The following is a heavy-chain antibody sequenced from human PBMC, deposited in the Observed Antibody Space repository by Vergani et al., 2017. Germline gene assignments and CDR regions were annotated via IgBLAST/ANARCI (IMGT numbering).Heavy chain of an antibody. CDR3: AKPRTYDSSGYELDY. CDR2: ISGSGGST. J-gene: IGHJ4*02. D-gene: IGHD3-22*01. Sequence: EVQLLESGGGLVQPGGSLRLSCAASGFTFSSYATSWVRQATGKGLEWVSAISGSGGSTYYADSVKGRFTISRDNSKKTLYLQMNSLRAEDTAVEYCAKPRTYDSSGYELDYWGQGTLVTVSS. CDR1: GFTFSSYA. V-gene: IGHV3-23*01.